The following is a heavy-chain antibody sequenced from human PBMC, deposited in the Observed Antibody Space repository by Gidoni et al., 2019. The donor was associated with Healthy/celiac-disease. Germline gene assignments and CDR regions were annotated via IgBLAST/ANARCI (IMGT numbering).Heavy chain of an antibody. J-gene: IGHJ5*02. Sequence: QVQLQESGPGLVKPSETLSLTCTVSGGSISSYYWSWIRQPPGKGLEWIGYIYYSGSTNYNPSLKSRVTISVDTSKNQFSLKLSSVTAADTAVYYCARSGSGSYFHYAWGQGTLVTVSS. CDR3: ARSGSGSYFHYA. V-gene: IGHV4-59*01. CDR2: IYYSGST. CDR1: GGSISSYY. D-gene: IGHD1-26*01.